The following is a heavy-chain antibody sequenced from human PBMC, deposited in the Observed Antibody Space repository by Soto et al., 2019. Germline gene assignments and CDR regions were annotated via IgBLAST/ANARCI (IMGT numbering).Heavy chain of an antibody. V-gene: IGHV3-23*01. CDR3: AKGYGPGWPPYSFDY. CDR1: GFTFSSYA. J-gene: IGHJ4*02. Sequence: EVQLLESGGGLVQPGGSLRLSCAASGFTFSSYAMSWVRQAPGKGLEWVAAISGGGGSTYYADSVKGRFTISRDKSENTLYLQMNNLRAEDTAVYYCAKGYGPGWPPYSFDYWGQGTLVTVSS. CDR2: ISGGGGST. D-gene: IGHD3-9*01.